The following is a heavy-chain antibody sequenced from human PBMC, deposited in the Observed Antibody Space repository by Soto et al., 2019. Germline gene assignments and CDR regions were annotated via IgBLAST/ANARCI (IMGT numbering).Heavy chain of an antibody. D-gene: IGHD3-10*01. J-gene: IGHJ6*02. V-gene: IGHV1-2*04. Sequence: ASVKVSCKASGYTFTGYYMHWVRQAPGQGLEWMGWINPNSGGTNYAQKFQGWVTMTRDTSISTAYMELSRLRSDDTAVYYCARDEVRYHGSGSYYYAPGYYGMDVWGQGTTVTVSS. CDR1: GYTFTGYY. CDR2: INPNSGGT. CDR3: ARDEVRYHGSGSYYYAPGYYGMDV.